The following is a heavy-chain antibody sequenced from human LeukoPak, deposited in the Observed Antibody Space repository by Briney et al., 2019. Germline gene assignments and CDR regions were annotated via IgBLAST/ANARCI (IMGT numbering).Heavy chain of an antibody. CDR3: AKDRSTTWACDY. Sequence: GGALRLSSAASGFTFRGDAMHWVRQAPGKGRGWVAFISYDANVKHYADSVKGRFTISRDNSKNTVYLQMSSLRPEDTAVYHCAKDRSTTWACDYWGQGTLVTVSS. CDR1: GFTFRGDA. J-gene: IGHJ4*02. CDR2: ISYDANVK. D-gene: IGHD6-13*01. V-gene: IGHV3-30*18.